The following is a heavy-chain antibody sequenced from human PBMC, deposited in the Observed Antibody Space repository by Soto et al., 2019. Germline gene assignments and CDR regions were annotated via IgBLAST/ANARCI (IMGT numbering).Heavy chain of an antibody. J-gene: IGHJ4*02. V-gene: IGHV4-39*01. Sequence: QLQLQESGPGLVKPSETLSLTCSVSGGSISSSPYYCGWIRQPPGKGLEWLGTIYYSGTTSYNPSLKSRVIISVDTSNNQLFLKLRSVTAADTAVYYCARHRQYYDTSGYQQRYFDYWGQGTQVTVSS. CDR1: GGSISSSPYY. CDR3: ARHRQYYDTSGYQQRYFDY. CDR2: IYYSGTT. D-gene: IGHD3-22*01.